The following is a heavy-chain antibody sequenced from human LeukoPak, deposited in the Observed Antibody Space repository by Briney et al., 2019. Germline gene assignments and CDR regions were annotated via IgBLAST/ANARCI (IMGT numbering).Heavy chain of an antibody. D-gene: IGHD3-10*01. J-gene: IGHJ5*02. CDR2: IIPILGIA. V-gene: IGHV1-69*04. CDR1: GGTFSSYA. Sequence: SVKVSCKASGGTFSSYAISWVRQAPGQGLEWMGRIIPILGIANYAQKFQGRVTITADKSTSTAYMELSSLRSEDTAVYYCARGQRLWFGGLFPDWFDPWGQGTLVTVSS. CDR3: ARGQRLWFGGLFPDWFDP.